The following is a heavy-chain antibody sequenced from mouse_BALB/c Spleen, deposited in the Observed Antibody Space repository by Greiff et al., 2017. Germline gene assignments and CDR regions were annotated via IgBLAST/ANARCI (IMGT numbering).Heavy chain of an antibody. CDR2: ISNGGGST. CDR3: AREGDYSAWFDY. D-gene: IGHD1-1*01. V-gene: IGHV5-12-2*01. CDR1: GFTFSSYT. J-gene: IGHJ3*01. Sequence: EVQVVESGGGLVQPGGSRKLSCAASGFTFSSYTMSWVRQTPEKGLEWVAYISNGGGSTYYPDTVKGRFTISRDNAKNTLYLQMSSLKSEDTAMYYCAREGDYSAWFDYWGQGTLVTVSA.